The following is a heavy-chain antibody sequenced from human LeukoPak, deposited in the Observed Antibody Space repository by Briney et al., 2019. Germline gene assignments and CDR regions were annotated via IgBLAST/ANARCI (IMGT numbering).Heavy chain of an antibody. CDR1: GDSVTYGDYF. V-gene: IGHV4-61*02. J-gene: IGHJ5*02. CDR2: ISTRGST. Sequence: SETLSLTCTVSGDSVTYGDYFWSWVRQPAGKGLEWIGRISTRGSTNYTPYLKSRVTISLDTSKNQFSLKMNSVTAADTAVYYCAKGSGPPWFDPWGQGTLVTVSS. CDR3: AKGSGPPWFDP. D-gene: IGHD2-8*02.